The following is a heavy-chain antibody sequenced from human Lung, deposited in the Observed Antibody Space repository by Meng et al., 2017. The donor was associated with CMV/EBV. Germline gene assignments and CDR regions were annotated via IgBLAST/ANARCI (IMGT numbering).Heavy chain of an antibody. CDR1: GFTFSSYG. J-gene: IGHJ4*02. CDR2: IRYDGSNK. Sequence: GESLKISCAASGFTFSSYGMHWVRQAPGKGLEWVAFIRYDGSNKYYADSVKGRFTISRDNSKNTLYLQMNSLRAEDTAVYYCAKGVSHCSSTSCSNFDYWGQGTLVXVSS. V-gene: IGHV3-30*02. CDR3: AKGVSHCSSTSCSNFDY. D-gene: IGHD2-2*01.